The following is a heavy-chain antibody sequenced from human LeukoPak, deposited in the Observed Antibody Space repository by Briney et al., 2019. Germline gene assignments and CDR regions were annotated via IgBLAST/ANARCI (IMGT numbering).Heavy chain of an antibody. D-gene: IGHD3-22*01. V-gene: IGHV3-23*01. J-gene: IGHJ4*02. CDR3: AKDENYYESSGYQSPFDY. CDR2: ISGSGGST. CDR1: GFTFSSYA. Sequence: GGSLRLSCAASGFTFSSYAMSWVRQAPGKVLEWVSAISGSGGSTYYADSVKGRFTISRDNSKNTLYLQMNSMRAEGTAVYCCAKDENYYESSGYQSPFDYWGQGTLVTVSS.